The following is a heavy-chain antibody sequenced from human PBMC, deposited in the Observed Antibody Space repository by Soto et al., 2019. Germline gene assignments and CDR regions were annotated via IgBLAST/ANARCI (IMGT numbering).Heavy chain of an antibody. J-gene: IGHJ3*02. CDR3: ARVSGDYYDSSGYTDAFDI. CDR2: IIPIFGTA. V-gene: IGHV1-69*01. Sequence: QVQLVQSGAEVKKPGSSVKVSCKASGGTFSSYAISWVRQAPGQGLEWMGGIIPIFGTANYAQKFQGRVTITADESTSTAYMELSSLRSGDTAVYYCARVSGDYYDSSGYTDAFDIWGQGTMVTVSS. CDR1: GGTFSSYA. D-gene: IGHD3-22*01.